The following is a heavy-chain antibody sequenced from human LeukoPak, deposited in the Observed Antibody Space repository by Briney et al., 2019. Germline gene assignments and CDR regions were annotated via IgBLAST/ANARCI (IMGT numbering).Heavy chain of an antibody. CDR1: GFTFSSYS. Sequence: PGGSLRLSCAASGFTFSSYSMNWVRQAPGKGLEWVSYISSSSSTIYYADSVKGRFTISRDNAKNSPYLQMNSLRDEDTAVYYCARDTSSGSRPDAFDIWGQRTMVTVSS. J-gene: IGHJ3*02. V-gene: IGHV3-48*02. D-gene: IGHD1-26*01. CDR2: ISSSSSTI. CDR3: ARDTSSGSRPDAFDI.